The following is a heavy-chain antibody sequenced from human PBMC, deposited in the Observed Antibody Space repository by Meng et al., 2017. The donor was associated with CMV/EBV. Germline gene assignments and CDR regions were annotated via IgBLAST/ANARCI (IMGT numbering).Heavy chain of an antibody. V-gene: IGHV4-34*01. CDR1: GGSCSGYY. CDR2: INHSGST. CDR3: ARGGGGEWELLHYFDY. J-gene: IGHJ4*02. Sequence: QVQLQQWGGGLLKPSETLSLTCAGYGGSCSGYYWSWIRQPPGKGLEWIGEINHSGSTNYNPSLKSRVTISVDTSKNQFSLKLSSVTAADTAVYYCARGGGGEWELLHYFDYWGQGTLVTVSS. D-gene: IGHD1-26*01.